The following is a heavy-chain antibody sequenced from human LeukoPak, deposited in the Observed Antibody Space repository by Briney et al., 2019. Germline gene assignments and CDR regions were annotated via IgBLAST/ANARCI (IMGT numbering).Heavy chain of an antibody. Sequence: ASVKVSCKASGYRLTAYSMHWVRQAPGLGLEWMGWINPNSGGTNYAQKFQGRVTMTRDTPISTAYMELSRLRSDDTAVYYCARVARSSSWYGYYMDVWGKGTTVTISS. CDR3: ARVARSSSWYGYYMDV. D-gene: IGHD6-13*01. J-gene: IGHJ6*03. V-gene: IGHV1-2*02. CDR2: INPNSGGT. CDR1: GYRLTAYS.